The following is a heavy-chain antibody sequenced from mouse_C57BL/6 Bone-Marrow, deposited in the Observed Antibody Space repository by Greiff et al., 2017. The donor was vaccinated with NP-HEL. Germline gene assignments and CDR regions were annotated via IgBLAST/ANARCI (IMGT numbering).Heavy chain of an antibody. CDR3: ASPHKGDWFAY. CDR1: GFTFTDSY. J-gene: IGHJ3*01. Sequence: DVMLVESGGGLVQPGGSLSLSCAASGFTFTDSYMSWVRQPPGKALEWLGFIRNKANGYTTEYSASVKGRFTISRDNSQSILYLQMNALRAEDSATYYCASPHKGDWFAYWGQGTLVTVSA. CDR2: IRNKANGYTT. D-gene: IGHD3-3*01. V-gene: IGHV7-3*01.